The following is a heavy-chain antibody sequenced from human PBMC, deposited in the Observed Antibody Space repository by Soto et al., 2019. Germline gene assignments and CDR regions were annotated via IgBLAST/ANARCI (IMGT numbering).Heavy chain of an antibody. CDR3: ARALAAAGTFYYYYYGMDV. Sequence: GGSLRLSCAASGFTFSSYEMNWVRQAPGKGLEWVSYISSSGSTIYYADSVKGRFTISRDNAKNSLYLQMNSLRAEDTAVYYCARALAAAGTFYYYYYGMDVWGQGTTVTVSS. CDR1: GFTFSSYE. D-gene: IGHD6-13*01. V-gene: IGHV3-48*03. J-gene: IGHJ6*02. CDR2: ISSSGSTI.